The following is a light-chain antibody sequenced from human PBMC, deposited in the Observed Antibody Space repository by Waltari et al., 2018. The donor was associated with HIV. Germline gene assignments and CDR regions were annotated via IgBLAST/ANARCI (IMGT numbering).Light chain of an antibody. Sequence: QSSLTQPRSLSGSPGQSVTISCTGTSSDVGNYDYVSWYQQHPGKAPKLILYDVSERPSGVPDRFSGSKSGNTASLTISGLQVEDEAVYHCCSFAGSSTCVVFGGGTSLTVL. CDR3: CSFAGSSTCVV. V-gene: IGLV2-11*01. J-gene: IGLJ2*01. CDR1: SSDVGNYDY. CDR2: DVS.